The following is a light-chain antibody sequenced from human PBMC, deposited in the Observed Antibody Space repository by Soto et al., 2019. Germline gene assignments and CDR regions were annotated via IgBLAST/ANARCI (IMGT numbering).Light chain of an antibody. Sequence: DIQMTQSPSILSASVGDTVTITCRASQSIGNWLAWYQQKPGKAPKLLIYKASTLESGVPSRFSGSGSGTEFTLSISSLQPDDFATYYCQQYSSYSYTFGQGTKLEIK. J-gene: IGKJ2*01. CDR2: KAS. V-gene: IGKV1-5*03. CDR1: QSIGNW. CDR3: QQYSSYSYT.